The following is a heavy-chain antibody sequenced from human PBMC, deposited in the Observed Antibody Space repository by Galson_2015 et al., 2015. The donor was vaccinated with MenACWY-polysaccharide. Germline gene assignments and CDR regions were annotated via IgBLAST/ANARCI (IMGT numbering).Heavy chain of an antibody. V-gene: IGHV3-74*01. CDR3: VRDRKAGISRSLDY. D-gene: IGHD3-3*02. CDR1: GFTFSNYW. CDR2: INSDGSST. J-gene: IGHJ4*02. Sequence: SLRLSCAASGFTFSNYWMHWVRQAPGKGLEWVSRINSDGSSTTYADSVKGRFTISRDNAKNTLFLQMDSLRVDDTAVYYCVRDRKAGISRSLDYWGQGTLVTVSS.